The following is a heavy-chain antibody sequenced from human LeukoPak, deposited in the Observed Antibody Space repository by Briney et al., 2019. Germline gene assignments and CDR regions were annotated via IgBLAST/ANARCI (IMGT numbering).Heavy chain of an antibody. V-gene: IGHV3-15*01. CDR2: IKSKTDGGTT. Sequence: GGSLRLSCAASGFTFSNAWMSWVRQAPGKGLEWVGRIKSKTDGGTTDYAAPVKGRFTISRDDSKNTLYLQMNSLKTEDTAVYYCTTDLRLEGYYGSGSYYNVGVPDYWGQGTLVTVSS. D-gene: IGHD3-10*01. CDR1: GFTFSNAW. CDR3: TTDLRLEGYYGSGSYYNVGVPDY. J-gene: IGHJ4*02.